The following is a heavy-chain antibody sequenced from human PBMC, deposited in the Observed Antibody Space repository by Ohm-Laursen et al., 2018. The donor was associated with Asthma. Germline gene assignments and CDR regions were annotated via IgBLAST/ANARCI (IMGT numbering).Heavy chain of an antibody. CDR1: GFPFSLSW. CDR3: AVSIYAYGEGAY. V-gene: IGHV3-7*05. D-gene: IGHD3-10*01. CDR2: INQDGSIW. J-gene: IGHJ4*02. Sequence: SLRLSCAASGFPFSLSWMHWVRQAPGRGLEWVANINQDGSIWGYVDSVKGRFAISRDNAHNSLYLQMNSLRAEDTAFYYCAVSIYAYGEGAYWGQGTLVTVSS.